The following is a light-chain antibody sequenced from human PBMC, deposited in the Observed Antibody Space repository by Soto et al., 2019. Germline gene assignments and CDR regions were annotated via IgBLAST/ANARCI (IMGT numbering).Light chain of an antibody. CDR3: CSYTTSNTRHTV. CDR1: SSDVGGYNY. J-gene: IGLJ1*01. Sequence: QSVLTQPASVSGSPGQSITISCTGTSSDVGGYNYVSWYQQQPGKAPKFMIYDVTNRPSGVSNRFSGSKSGNTASLTISGLQAEDDADYYCCSYTTSNTRHTVFGTGPKVTVL. CDR2: DVT. V-gene: IGLV2-14*01.